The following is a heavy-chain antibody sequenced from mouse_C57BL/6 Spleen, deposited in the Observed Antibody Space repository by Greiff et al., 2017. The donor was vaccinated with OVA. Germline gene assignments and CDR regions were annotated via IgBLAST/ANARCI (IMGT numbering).Heavy chain of an antibody. CDR1: GYSFTGYY. CDR3: ARDGSSYGGYFDV. D-gene: IGHD1-1*01. J-gene: IGHJ1*03. CDR2: INPSTGGT. Sequence: EVQLQQSGPELVKPGASVKISCKASGYSFTGYYMNWVKQSPEKSLEWIGEINPSTGGTTYNQKFKAKATLTVDKSSSTAYMQLKSLTSEDSAVYYCARDGSSYGGYFDVWGTGTTVTVSS. V-gene: IGHV1-42*01.